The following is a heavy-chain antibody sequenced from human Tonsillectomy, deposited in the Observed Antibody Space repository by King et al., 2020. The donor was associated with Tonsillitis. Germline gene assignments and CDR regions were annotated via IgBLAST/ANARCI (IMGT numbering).Heavy chain of an antibody. CDR3: ARDRALWRYMSNPY. CDR2: ITATGDKT. D-gene: IGHD2-21*01. J-gene: IGHJ4*02. V-gene: IGHV3-11*06. CDR1: GFTFSDYY. Sequence: VQLVESGGGLVKPGGSLRLSSAVSGFTFSDYYMSWIRQPPGQGLEWISYITATGDKTDYADSVRGRFTISRDNTKKSLYLHMNSLRAEDTAVYYCARDRALWRYMSNPYWGQGTLVTVSS.